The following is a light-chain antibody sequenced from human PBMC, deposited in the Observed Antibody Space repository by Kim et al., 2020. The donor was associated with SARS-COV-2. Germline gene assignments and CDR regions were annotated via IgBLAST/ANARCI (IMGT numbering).Light chain of an antibody. V-gene: IGLV10-54*01. Sequence: QNATPTCPVNRNNVGNEGAAWLQQHQGHPPKLLLYRDNNRPSGISERLSASRSGNTASLTITGLQPEDEADYYCSAWDSSLSAWVFGGGTQLTVL. CDR3: SAWDSSLSAWV. J-gene: IGLJ3*02. CDR2: RDN. CDR1: RNNVGNEG.